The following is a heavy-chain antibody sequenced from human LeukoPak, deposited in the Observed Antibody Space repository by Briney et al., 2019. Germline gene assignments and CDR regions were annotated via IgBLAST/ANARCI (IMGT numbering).Heavy chain of an antibody. CDR2: ISGSGGST. D-gene: IGHD2-15*01. Sequence: GGSLRLSRAASGFTFSSYAMSWVRQAPGKGLEWVSAISGSGGSTYYADSVKGRFTISRDNSKNTLYLQMNSLRAEDTAVYYCAKDGSENYYYYYGVDVWGQGTTVTVSS. CDR3: AKDGSENYYYYYGVDV. CDR1: GFTFSSYA. J-gene: IGHJ6*01. V-gene: IGHV3-23*01.